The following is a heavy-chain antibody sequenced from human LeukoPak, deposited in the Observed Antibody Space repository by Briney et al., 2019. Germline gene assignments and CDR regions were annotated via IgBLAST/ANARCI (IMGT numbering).Heavy chain of an antibody. CDR3: ARDRTSEGYFDL. CDR1: GGSISSGSYS. D-gene: IGHD1-14*01. CDR2: IYHSGST. J-gene: IGHJ2*01. Sequence: SETLSLTCAVSGGSISSGSYSWSWIRQPPGKGLEWIGYIYHSGSTYYNPSLKSRVTISVDRSKNQFSLKLSSVTAADTAVYYCARDRTSEGYFDLWGRGTLVTVSS. V-gene: IGHV4-30-2*01.